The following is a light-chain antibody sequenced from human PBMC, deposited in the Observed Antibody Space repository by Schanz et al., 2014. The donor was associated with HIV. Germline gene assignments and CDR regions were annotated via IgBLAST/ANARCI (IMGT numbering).Light chain of an antibody. J-gene: IGLJ2*01. Sequence: QSVLTQAPSASGTPGQRVAISCSGSSANIGRNYVYWYQQLPGSPPKLLIQRNDQRPSGVPDRFTGSKSGNTASLTVSGLQAEDEADYYCQSYDNSLSGSVFGGGTKLTVL. CDR1: SANIGRNY. CDR2: RND. CDR3: QSYDNSLSGSV. V-gene: IGLV1-47*01.